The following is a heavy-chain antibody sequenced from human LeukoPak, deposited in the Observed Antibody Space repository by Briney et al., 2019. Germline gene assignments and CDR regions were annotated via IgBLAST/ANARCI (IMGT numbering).Heavy chain of an antibody. V-gene: IGHV3-64*01. CDR2: ISSDGGSP. Sequence: GGSLRLSCAASGFTFSSYGMHWVRQAPGKGLEYVSAISSDGGSPYYANSVKGRFTISRDNSKNTLYLQMGSLRAEDTAVYYCTRRYCTSTSCSHFDYWGQGTLVTVSS. D-gene: IGHD2-2*01. CDR1: GFTFSSYG. CDR3: TRRYCTSTSCSHFDY. J-gene: IGHJ4*02.